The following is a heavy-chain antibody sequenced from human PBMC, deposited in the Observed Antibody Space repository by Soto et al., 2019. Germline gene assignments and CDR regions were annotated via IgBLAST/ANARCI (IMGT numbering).Heavy chain of an antibody. V-gene: IGHV1-69*02. Sequence: QVQLVQSGAEVKKPGSSVKVSCKASGGTFSSYTISWVRQAPGQGLEWMGRIIPILGIANYEQKFQGRVTITADKSTSTAYMELSSLRSEDTAVYYCESDGDYGYWGQGTLVTVSS. CDR1: GGTFSSYT. CDR3: ESDGDYGY. CDR2: IIPILGIA. J-gene: IGHJ4*02. D-gene: IGHD4-17*01.